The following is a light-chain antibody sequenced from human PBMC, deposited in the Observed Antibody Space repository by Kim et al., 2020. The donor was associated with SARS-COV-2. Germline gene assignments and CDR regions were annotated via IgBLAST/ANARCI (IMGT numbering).Light chain of an antibody. CDR2: GAA. J-gene: IGKJ1*01. CDR1: QGVSRN. V-gene: IGKV3-15*01. Sequence: VSPGERATLSCRASQGVSRNLAWYQKKSGQAPRLLIYGAATRATGIPARFSGSGSGTEFTLTISSLQSEDVAVYYCQQYDVWPRTFGLGTKVDIK. CDR3: QQYDVWPRT.